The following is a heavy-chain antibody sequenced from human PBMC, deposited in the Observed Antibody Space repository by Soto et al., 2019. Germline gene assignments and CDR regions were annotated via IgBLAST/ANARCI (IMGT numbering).Heavy chain of an antibody. CDR2: IYYSGST. Sequence: QVQLQESGPGLVKPSQTLSLTCTVSGGSISSGDYYWSWIRQPPGKGLEWIGYIYYSGSTYYNPSLKSRVTISVDTSKNQFSLKLSSVTAADTAVYYCARDWRIAAAGTPNWFDPWGQGTLVTVSS. CDR1: GGSISSGDYY. CDR3: ARDWRIAAAGTPNWFDP. D-gene: IGHD6-13*01. J-gene: IGHJ5*02. V-gene: IGHV4-30-4*01.